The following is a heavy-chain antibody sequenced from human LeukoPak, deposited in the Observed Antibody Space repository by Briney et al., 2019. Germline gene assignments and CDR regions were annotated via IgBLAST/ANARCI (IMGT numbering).Heavy chain of an antibody. CDR2: IYYSGST. D-gene: IGHD3-16*01. CDR1: GGSISSSSYY. V-gene: IGHV4-39*01. Sequence: SETLSLTCTVSGGSISSSSYYWGWIRQPPGKGLEWIGSIYYSGSTYYNPSLKSRVTISVDTPKNQFSLKLSSVTAADTAVYYCARQIGGANPFDYWGQGTLVTVSS. CDR3: ARQIGGANPFDY. J-gene: IGHJ4*02.